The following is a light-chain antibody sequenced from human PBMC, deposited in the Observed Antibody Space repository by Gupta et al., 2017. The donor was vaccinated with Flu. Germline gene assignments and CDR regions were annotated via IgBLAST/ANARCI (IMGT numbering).Light chain of an antibody. CDR1: NSNIGTNT. J-gene: IGLJ3*02. V-gene: IGLV1-44*01. CDR3: AAWDDSLNAVL. Sequence: QSVLTQPPSASGTPGQRVIISCSGSNSNIGTNTVNWYLQFPGTAPRLLIYTNNQRPSGVPDRFSGFRSGDSASLVISGLQSEDEAEYFCAAWDDSLNAVLFGGGTKVTVL. CDR2: TNN.